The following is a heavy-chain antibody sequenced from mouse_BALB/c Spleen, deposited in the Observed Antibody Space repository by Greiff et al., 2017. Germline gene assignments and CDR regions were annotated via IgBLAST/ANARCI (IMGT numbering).Heavy chain of an antibody. V-gene: IGHV3-2*02. Sequence: EVKLQESGPGLVKPSQSLSLTCTVTGYSITSDYAWNWIRQFPGNKLEWMGYISYSGSTSYNPSLKSRISITRDTSKNQFFLQLNSVTTEDTATYYCARGYGNYEGGYFDVWGAGTTVTVSS. CDR1: GYSITSDYA. D-gene: IGHD2-10*02. J-gene: IGHJ1*01. CDR2: ISYSGST. CDR3: ARGYGNYEGGYFDV.